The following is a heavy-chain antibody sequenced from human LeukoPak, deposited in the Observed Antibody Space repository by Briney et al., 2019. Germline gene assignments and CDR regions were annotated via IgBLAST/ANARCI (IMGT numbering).Heavy chain of an antibody. CDR1: GYTLTELS. CDR3: ARGLDYYGSGSYYWRLTESPYYFDY. J-gene: IGHJ4*02. Sequence: ASVKVSCKVSGYTLTELSMHWVRQAPGKGLEWMGGFDPEDGETIYAQKFQGRVTMTEDTSTDTAYMELRSLRSDDAAVYYCARGLDYYGSGSYYWRLTESPYYFDYWGQGTLVTVSS. CDR2: FDPEDGET. V-gene: IGHV1-24*01. D-gene: IGHD3-10*01.